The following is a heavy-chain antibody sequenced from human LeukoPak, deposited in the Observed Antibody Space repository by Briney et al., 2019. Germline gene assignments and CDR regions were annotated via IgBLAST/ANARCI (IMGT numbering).Heavy chain of an antibody. CDR3: VNHCPVSGWFDP. V-gene: IGHV3-23*01. CDR2: ITGKGGAT. Sequence: GGSLRLSCAASGFTFSNYAMSWVRQAPGKGLEWVSTITGKGGATYYAASVKGRFTISRDNSKNMLYLQMNSLRAEDTALYYCVNHCPVSGWFDPWGQGTLVTDSS. CDR1: GFTFSNYA. J-gene: IGHJ5*02.